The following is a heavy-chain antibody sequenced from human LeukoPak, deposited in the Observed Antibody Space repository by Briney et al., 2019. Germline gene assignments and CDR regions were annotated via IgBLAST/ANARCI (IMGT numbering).Heavy chain of an antibody. CDR3: ARAPRGVYGMDV. CDR1: GGSISSYY. CDR2: IYYSGST. D-gene: IGHD3-10*01. J-gene: IGHJ6*02. Sequence: PSETLSPTCTVSGGSISSYYWSWIRQPPGKGLEWIGYIYYSGSTNYNPSLKSRVTISVDTSKNQFSLKLSSVTAADTAVYYCARAPRGVYGMDVWGQGTTVTVSS. V-gene: IGHV4-59*01.